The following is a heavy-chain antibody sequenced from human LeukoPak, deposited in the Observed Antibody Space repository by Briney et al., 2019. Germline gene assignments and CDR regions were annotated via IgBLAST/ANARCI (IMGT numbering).Heavy chain of an antibody. CDR3: ARGLDTAGDNWFTP. CDR2: ITPIFGTT. CDR1: GGTFSSYT. Sequence: ASVKVSCKASGGTFSSYTISWVRQAPGQGLEWRGGITPIFGTTNYAQKFQGRVAITADKSTSTAYMELSSLRAEDTAVYSCARGLDTAGDNWFTPWGQEPLVTASS. J-gene: IGHJ5*02. D-gene: IGHD5-18*01. V-gene: IGHV1-69*06.